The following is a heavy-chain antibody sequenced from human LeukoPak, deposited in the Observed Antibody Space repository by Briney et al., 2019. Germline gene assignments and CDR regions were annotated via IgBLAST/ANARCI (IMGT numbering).Heavy chain of an antibody. Sequence: GGSLRLSCAASGFTFSSYAMSWVRQAPGKGLEWVSAISGSGGSTYYADSVKGRFTISRDNSKNTLYLQMNSLRAEDTAVYYCANLQQLAQSQPWGQGTMVTVSS. J-gene: IGHJ3*01. CDR3: ANLQQLAQSQP. CDR2: ISGSGGST. D-gene: IGHD6-13*01. CDR1: GFTFSSYA. V-gene: IGHV3-23*01.